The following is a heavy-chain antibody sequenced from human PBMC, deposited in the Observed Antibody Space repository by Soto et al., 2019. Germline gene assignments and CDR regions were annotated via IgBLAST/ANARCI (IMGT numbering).Heavy chain of an antibody. Sequence: PGGSLRLSCAVSGFTFNHYGMHWVRQAPGRGLEWVATISYDGNDKYYADSVKGRFIISRDNSKSTLNLQMNNLRAEGTALYYCVRGLDSGHPFSDYWGQGTPVTVSS. CDR2: ISYDGNDK. CDR1: GFTFNHYG. V-gene: IGHV3-33*01. CDR3: VRGLDSGHPFSDY. D-gene: IGHD5-12*01. J-gene: IGHJ4*02.